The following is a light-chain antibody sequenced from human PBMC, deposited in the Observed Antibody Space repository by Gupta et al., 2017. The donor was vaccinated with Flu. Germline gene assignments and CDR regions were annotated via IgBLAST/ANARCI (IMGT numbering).Light chain of an antibody. CDR2: DAY. CDR1: QNIRNY. V-gene: IGKV1-33*01. J-gene: IGKJ1*01. Sequence: SPSSLSASVGDRVTIACQASQNIRNYLNWYQQKPGKAPKLLIYDAYKLEKGVPSRFSGSGSGTDFTFTISSLQPEDVAKYFCQQYDNLSTFGQGTKVEIK. CDR3: QQYDNLST.